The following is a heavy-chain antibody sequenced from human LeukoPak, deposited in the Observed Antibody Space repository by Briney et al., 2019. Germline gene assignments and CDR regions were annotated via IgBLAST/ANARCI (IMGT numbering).Heavy chain of an antibody. J-gene: IGHJ5*02. CDR3: ARGRPRRYCSSTSCRDSWFDP. V-gene: IGHV4-31*03. CDR1: GGSISSGGYY. Sequence: SETLSLTCTVSGGSISSGGYYWSWIRQHPGKGLEWIGYIYYSGSTYYNPSLKSRVTISVDTSKNQFSLKLSSVTAADTAVYYCARGRPRRYCSSTSCRDSWFDPWGQGTLVTVSS. CDR2: IYYSGST. D-gene: IGHD2-2*01.